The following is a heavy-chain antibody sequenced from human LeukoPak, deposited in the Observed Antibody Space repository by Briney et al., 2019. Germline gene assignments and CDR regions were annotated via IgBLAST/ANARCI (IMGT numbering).Heavy chain of an antibody. Sequence: SETLSLTCAVYGGSFSGYYWSWIRQPPGKGLEWIGEINHSGSTNYKPSLKSRVTISVDTSKNQFSLKLSSVTAADTAVYYCARVGYCSSTSCYGAFDIWGQGTMVTVSS. CDR1: GGSFSGYY. CDR2: INHSGST. D-gene: IGHD2-2*01. CDR3: ARVGYCSSTSCYGAFDI. J-gene: IGHJ3*02. V-gene: IGHV4-34*01.